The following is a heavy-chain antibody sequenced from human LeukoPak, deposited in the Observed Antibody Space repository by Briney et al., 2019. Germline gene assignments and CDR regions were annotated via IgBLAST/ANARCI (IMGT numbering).Heavy chain of an antibody. J-gene: IGHJ4*02. Sequence: GGSLRLSCAASGFTLSTYSMIWVRQAPGKGLEWVSYISSSGSTIYYADSVKGRFTISRDNAKNSLYLQMNSLRAEDTAVYYCARDSDSSGWYEDYWGQGTLVTVSS. CDR2: ISSSGSTI. D-gene: IGHD6-19*01. CDR1: GFTLSTYS. CDR3: ARDSDSSGWYEDY. V-gene: IGHV3-48*04.